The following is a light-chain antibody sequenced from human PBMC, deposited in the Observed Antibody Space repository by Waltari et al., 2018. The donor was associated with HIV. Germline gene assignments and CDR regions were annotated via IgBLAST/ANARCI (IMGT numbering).Light chain of an antibody. CDR2: STS. J-gene: IGKJ2*01. CDR1: QNVNRE. V-gene: IGKV3-15*01. CDR3: HQYYGKSPMYT. Sequence: EIVITQSPGILSVSPGESATLSCRASQNVNRELAWYQQRPGQSPRLLIFSTSTRAIGVPARFSGSGFGTEFTLTISSLQSEDFGVYYCHQYYGKSPMYTFGQGTKVEIK.